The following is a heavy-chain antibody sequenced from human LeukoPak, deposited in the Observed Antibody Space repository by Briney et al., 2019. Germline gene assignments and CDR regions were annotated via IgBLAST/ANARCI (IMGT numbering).Heavy chain of an antibody. J-gene: IGHJ4*02. V-gene: IGHV4-59*01. CDR2: IYYSGST. Sequence: SETLSLTCTVSGGSISSYYWSWIRPPPGQGLECIGYIYYSGSTNYNPSLKSRVTISVDTSKNQFSLKLSSVTAADTAVYYCARRTYFYDSSGYYFDYWGQGTLVTVSS. D-gene: IGHD3-22*01. CDR1: GGSISSYY. CDR3: ARRTYFYDSSGYYFDY.